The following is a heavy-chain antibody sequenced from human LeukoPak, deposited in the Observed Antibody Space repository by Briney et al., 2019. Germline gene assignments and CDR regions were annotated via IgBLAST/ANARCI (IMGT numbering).Heavy chain of an antibody. CDR1: GFTFGTYS. CDR3: ARAWGPYPYFDY. Sequence: GGSLRLSCAASGFTFGTYSMSCVRQAPGKGLEWVSVIYSGGSTHYADSVKGRFTISRDNSKKTLYIQMNSLRAGDTAVYYCARAWGPYPYFDYWGQGTLVTVSS. V-gene: IGHV3-66*01. D-gene: IGHD3-16*01. J-gene: IGHJ4*02. CDR2: IYSGGST.